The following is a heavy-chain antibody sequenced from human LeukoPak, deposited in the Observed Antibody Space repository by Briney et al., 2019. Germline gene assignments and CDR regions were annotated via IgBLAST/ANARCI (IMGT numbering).Heavy chain of an antibody. V-gene: IGHV4-59*08. J-gene: IGHJ3*02. CDR3: ARGPYSYDSSGAFDI. CDR2: IYHSGST. Sequence: PSETLSLTCTVSGGSVSSYHWSWIRQPPGKGLEWIGKIYHSGSTNYNPSLKSRVTISVDTSKNQFSLKLSSVTAADTAVYFCARGPYSYDSSGAFDIWGQGTMVTVSS. D-gene: IGHD3-22*01. CDR1: GGSVSSYH.